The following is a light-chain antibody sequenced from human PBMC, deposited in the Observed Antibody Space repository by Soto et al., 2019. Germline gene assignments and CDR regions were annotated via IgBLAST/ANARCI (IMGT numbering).Light chain of an antibody. J-gene: IGLJ1*01. Sequence: QSALAQPASVSGSPGQSITISCTGTSSDVGSFNYVSWYQQVPGKAPKLLIYEVSNRPSGVSNRFSGSKSGNTASLTISGLQAEDEADYYCKSKTGSITYVFGTGTNVTVL. CDR2: EVS. CDR1: SSDVGSFNY. CDR3: KSKTGSITYV. V-gene: IGLV2-14*01.